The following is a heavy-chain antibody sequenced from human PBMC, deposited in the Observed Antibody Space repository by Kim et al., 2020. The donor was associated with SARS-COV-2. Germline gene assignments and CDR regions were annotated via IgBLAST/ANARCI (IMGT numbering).Heavy chain of an antibody. Sequence: DTRYNPSLQGRVTFSVDNYISTGHLQWGSLKASDTAMYYCARQGQQQAFDMWGQGTMVTVSS. D-gene: IGHD6-13*01. J-gene: IGHJ3*02. CDR3: ARQGQQQAFDM. CDR2: DT. V-gene: IGHV5-51*01.